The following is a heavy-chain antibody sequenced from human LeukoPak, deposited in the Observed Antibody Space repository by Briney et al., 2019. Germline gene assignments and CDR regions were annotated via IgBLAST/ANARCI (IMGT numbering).Heavy chain of an antibody. CDR1: GFTFSSFW. D-gene: IGHD1/OR15-1a*01. J-gene: IGHJ4*02. CDR2: INQDGSDK. CDR3: VTDQGRTTTV. V-gene: IGHV3-7*01. Sequence: GGSLKLSCAASGFTFSSFWMHWVRQAPGKGLEWVANINQDGSDKKYVDSVKGRFTISRDNAKDSLYLQMNILRAEDTAVYYCVTDQGRTTTVWGQGTLVTVSS.